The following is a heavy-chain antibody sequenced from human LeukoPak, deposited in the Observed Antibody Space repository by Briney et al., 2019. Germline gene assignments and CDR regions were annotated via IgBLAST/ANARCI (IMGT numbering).Heavy chain of an antibody. J-gene: IGHJ5*02. CDR1: GGSISSGGYS. Sequence: SQTLSLTCAVSGGSISSGGYSWSWIRQPPGKGLEWIGYIYHSGSTYYNPSLKSRVTTSVDRSKNQFSLKLSSVTAADTAVYYCARDSIHYDILTGYYSSNWFDPWGQGTLVTVSS. D-gene: IGHD3-9*01. V-gene: IGHV4-30-2*01. CDR2: IYHSGST. CDR3: ARDSIHYDILTGYYSSNWFDP.